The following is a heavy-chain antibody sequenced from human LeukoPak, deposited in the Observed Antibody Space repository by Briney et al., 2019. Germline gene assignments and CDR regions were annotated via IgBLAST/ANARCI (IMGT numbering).Heavy chain of an antibody. CDR3: ARALSSGYYYVSRKDDAFDI. CDR2: IYYSGST. CDR1: GFTVSSNY. Sequence: LRLSCAASGFTVSSNYMSWIRQPPGKGLEWIGYIYYSGSTYYNPSLKSRVTISVDTSKNQFSLKLSSVTAADTAVYYCARALSSGYYYVSRKDDAFDIWGQGTMVTVSS. V-gene: IGHV4-30-4*08. D-gene: IGHD3-22*01. J-gene: IGHJ3*02.